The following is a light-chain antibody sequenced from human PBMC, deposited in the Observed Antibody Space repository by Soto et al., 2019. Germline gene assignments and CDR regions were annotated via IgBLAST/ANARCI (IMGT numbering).Light chain of an antibody. CDR3: QQYYSFPWT. V-gene: IGKV3-20*01. Sequence: EIVLAQSPGTLSLSPGESATLSCRASQSVASRNLAWYQQKSGQAPRLLIYGASSRAIHTPDRFSGSGSGTDFTLTISCLQSEDFATYYCQQYYSFPWTFGQGTKVEI. J-gene: IGKJ1*01. CDR2: GAS. CDR1: QSVASRN.